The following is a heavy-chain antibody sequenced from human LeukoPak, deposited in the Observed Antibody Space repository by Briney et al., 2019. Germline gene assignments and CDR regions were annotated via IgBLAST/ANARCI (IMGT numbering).Heavy chain of an antibody. CDR1: GFTFSSYA. CDR3: AKVLTGTTTSLDY. D-gene: IGHD1-7*01. V-gene: IGHV3-23*01. J-gene: IGHJ4*02. CDR2: ISGSGGST. Sequence: PGGSLRLSCAASGFTFSSYAMSWVRQAPGKGPEWVSAISGSGGSTYYADSVKGRFTISRDNSKNTLYLQMNSLRAEDTAVYYCAKVLTGTTTSLDYWGQGTLVTVSS.